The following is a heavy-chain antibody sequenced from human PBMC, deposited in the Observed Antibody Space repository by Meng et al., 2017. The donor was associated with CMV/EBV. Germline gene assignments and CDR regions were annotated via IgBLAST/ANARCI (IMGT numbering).Heavy chain of an antibody. CDR3: ALAEYSSSLFDY. D-gene: IGHD6-13*01. J-gene: IGHJ4*02. CDR1: GYTFTSYY. V-gene: IGHV1-46*01. Sequence: LLQRGAEGKNPGASSQGSCKASGYTFTSYYMHWVRQAPGQGLEWMGIINPSGGSTSYAQKFQGRVTMTRDTSTSTVYMELSSLRSEDTAVYYCALAEYSSSLFDYWGQGTLVTVSS. CDR2: INPSGGST.